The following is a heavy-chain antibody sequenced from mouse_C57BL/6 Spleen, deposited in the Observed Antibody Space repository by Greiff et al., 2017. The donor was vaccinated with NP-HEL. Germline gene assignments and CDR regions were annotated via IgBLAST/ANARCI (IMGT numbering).Heavy chain of an antibody. CDR3: ARENGHYSNPFAY. Sequence: EVQLQQSGPGLVKPSQSLSLTCSVTGYSITSGYYWNWIRQFPGNKLEWMGYISYDGSNNYNPSLKNRISITRDTSKNQFFLKLNSVTTEDTATYYCARENGHYSNPFAYWGQGTLVTVSA. J-gene: IGHJ3*01. D-gene: IGHD2-5*01. CDR1: GYSITSGYY. CDR2: ISYDGSN. V-gene: IGHV3-6*01.